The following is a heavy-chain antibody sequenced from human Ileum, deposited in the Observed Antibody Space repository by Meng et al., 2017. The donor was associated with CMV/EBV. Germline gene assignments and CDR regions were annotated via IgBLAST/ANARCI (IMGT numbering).Heavy chain of an antibody. Sequence: GGSLRLSCAASGFSFSSYSMNWVRQAPGKGLEWVSSISSSSSYIYYADSVKGRFTISGDNAKNSLYLQMNSLRAEDTAVYYCARSYGSGSYYDYWGQGTLVTVSS. CDR2: ISSSSSYI. CDR3: ARSYGSGSYYDY. J-gene: IGHJ4*02. D-gene: IGHD3-10*01. V-gene: IGHV3-21*01. CDR1: GFSFSSYS.